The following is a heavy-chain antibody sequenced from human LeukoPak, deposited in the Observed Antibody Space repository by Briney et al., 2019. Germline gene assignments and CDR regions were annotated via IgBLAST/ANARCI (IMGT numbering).Heavy chain of an antibody. CDR3: ATAPKYYDFWSGSPDY. CDR2: FDPEDGET. V-gene: IGHV1-24*01. Sequence: GASVKVSCKVSGYTLTELSMHWVRQAPGKGLEWMGGFDPEDGETIYAQKFQGRVTMTEDTSTDTAYMELSSLRSEDTAVYYCATAPKYYDFWSGSPDYWGQGTLVTVSS. J-gene: IGHJ4*02. CDR1: GYTLTELS. D-gene: IGHD3-3*01.